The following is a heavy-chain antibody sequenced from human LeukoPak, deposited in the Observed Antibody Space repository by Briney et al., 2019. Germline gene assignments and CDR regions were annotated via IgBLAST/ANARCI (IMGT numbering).Heavy chain of an antibody. CDR3: ARGSKTAGTIYTFDY. J-gene: IGHJ4*02. D-gene: IGHD6-13*01. CDR2: LSGTGLTT. CDR1: GFTSSTYDFSTYA. V-gene: IGHV3-23*01. Sequence: GGSLRLSCAASGFTSSTYDFSTYAMSWVRQAPGKGLEWVSGLSGTGLTTFYPDSVKGRFTISRDNSENTLYLQMNSLRADDTAVYYCARGSKTAGTIYTFDYWGQGTLVTVSS.